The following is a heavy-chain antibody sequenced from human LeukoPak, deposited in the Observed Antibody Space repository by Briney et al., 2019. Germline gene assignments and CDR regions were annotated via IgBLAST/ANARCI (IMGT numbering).Heavy chain of an antibody. D-gene: IGHD6-19*01. CDR3: ARDPRPYSSGWYDSYYYYYMDV. V-gene: IGHV1-2*02. CDR2: INPNSGGT. J-gene: IGHJ6*03. CDR1: GYTFTGYY. Sequence: ASVTVSCKASGYTFTGYYMHWVRQAPGQGLEWMGWINPNSGGTNYAQKFQGRVTMTRDTSISTAYVELSRLRSDDTAVYYCARDPRPYSSGWYDSYYYYYMDVWGKGTTVTVSS.